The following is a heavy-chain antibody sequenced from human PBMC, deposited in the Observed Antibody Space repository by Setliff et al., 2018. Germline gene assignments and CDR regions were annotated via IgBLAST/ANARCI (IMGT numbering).Heavy chain of an antibody. CDR1: GYTFTSYA. Sequence: VKVSCKASGYTFTSYAMHWVRQAPGQRLEWMGWINAGNGNTKYSQKFQGRVTITRDTSASTAYMELSSLRSEDTAVYYCARDPASSGYDTYYYYYYGMDVWGQGTTVTSP. J-gene: IGHJ6*02. D-gene: IGHD5-12*01. CDR3: ARDPASSGYDTYYYYYYGMDV. V-gene: IGHV1-3*01. CDR2: INAGNGNT.